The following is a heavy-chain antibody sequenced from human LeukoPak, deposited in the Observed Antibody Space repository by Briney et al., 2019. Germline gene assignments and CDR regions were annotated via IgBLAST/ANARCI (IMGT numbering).Heavy chain of an antibody. CDR1: GGSISSYY. CDR2: IYYSGST. V-gene: IGHV4-59*01. CDR3: ARERYHDSPNHYWYFDL. J-gene: IGHJ2*01. D-gene: IGHD3-22*01. Sequence: SETLSLTCTVSGGSISSYYWSWIRQPPGKGLEWVGYIYYSGSTNYNPPLTSRVTISVATSKNQSSLKLSIVTAAATAAYYCARERYHDSPNHYWYFDLWGRGTLVTVSS.